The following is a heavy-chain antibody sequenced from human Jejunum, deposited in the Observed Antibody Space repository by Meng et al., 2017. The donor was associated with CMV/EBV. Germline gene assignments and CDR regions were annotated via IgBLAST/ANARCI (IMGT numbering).Heavy chain of an antibody. V-gene: IGHV1-69*17. CDR3: ARVPQQLVRGYFDS. Sequence: SGGPFSTSSISWVRQAPGQGLEWMGGIIPVLDIETYAQKFRGRVTITADKSTTTVYLELSSLRSDDTAVYYCARVPQQLVRGYFDSWGQGTLVTVSS. CDR2: IIPVLDIE. J-gene: IGHJ4*02. D-gene: IGHD6-13*01. CDR1: GGPFSTSS.